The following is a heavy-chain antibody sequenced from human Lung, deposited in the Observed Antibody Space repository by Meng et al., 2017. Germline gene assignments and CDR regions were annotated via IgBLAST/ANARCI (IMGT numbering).Heavy chain of an antibody. D-gene: IGHD1-26*01. CDR1: WCFLTRCTL. V-gene: IGHV4-4*02. Sequence: ESGPRLGKPSGALAPTLGGPWCFLTRCTLGSWGPQTPGKGLEWFGEIFHSGSTNYNPPLESRVTISVDKSKNQFSLKVYSVTAADTATYYCARFDISSSGRGDYWGQGILVTVSS. CDR2: IFHSGST. J-gene: IGHJ4*02. CDR3: ARFDISSSGRGDY.